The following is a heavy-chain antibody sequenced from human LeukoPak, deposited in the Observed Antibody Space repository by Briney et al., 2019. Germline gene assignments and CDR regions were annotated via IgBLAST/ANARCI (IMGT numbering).Heavy chain of an antibody. CDR1: GGSISSYY. V-gene: IGHV4-59*01. CDR2: ISYSGST. Sequence: SETLSLTCTVSGGSISSYYWSWIRQPPGKGLEWIGYISYSGSTNYNPSLKSRVTISVDTSKNQFSLKLSSVTAADTAVYYCARDRSGWYVGVGYFDYWGQGTLVTFSS. J-gene: IGHJ4*02. CDR3: ARDRSGWYVGVGYFDY. D-gene: IGHD6-19*01.